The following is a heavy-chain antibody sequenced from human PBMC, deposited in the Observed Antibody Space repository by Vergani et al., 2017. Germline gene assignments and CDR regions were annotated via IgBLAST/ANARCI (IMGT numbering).Heavy chain of an antibody. V-gene: IGHV1-46*01. J-gene: IGHJ6*02. CDR1: GYTFTSYY. Sequence: QVQLVQSGAEVKKPGASVKVSCKASGYTFTSYYMHWVRQAPGQGLEWMGIINPSGGSTSYAQKFQGRVTMTRDTSISTAYMELSRLRSDDTAVYYCAREPSLYYGMDVWGQGTTVTVSS. CDR2: INPSGGST. CDR3: AREPSLYYGMDV.